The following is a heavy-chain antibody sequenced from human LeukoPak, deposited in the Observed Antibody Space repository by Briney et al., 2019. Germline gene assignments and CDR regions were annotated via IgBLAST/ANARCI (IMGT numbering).Heavy chain of an antibody. V-gene: IGHV1-24*01. J-gene: IGHJ4*02. Sequence: ASVKVSCKVFGYTLTELSMHWVRQAPGKGLEWMGGFDPEDGETIYAQKFQGRVTMTEDTSTDTAYMELSSLRSEDTAVYYCATAKYCSSTSCRERKFDYWGQGTLVTVSS. CDR3: ATAKYCSSTSCRERKFDY. CDR1: GYTLTELS. CDR2: FDPEDGET. D-gene: IGHD2-2*01.